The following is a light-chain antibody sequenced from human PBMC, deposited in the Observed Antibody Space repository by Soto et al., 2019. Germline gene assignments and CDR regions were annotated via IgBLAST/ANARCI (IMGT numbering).Light chain of an antibody. CDR1: QSVSSSY. CDR2: DAS. J-gene: IGKJ5*01. V-gene: IGKV3-11*01. CDR3: QQRADWPIT. Sequence: EIVLTQSPATLSLSLGERATLSCRASQSVSSSYLAWYQQKPGQAPRLLIYDASNRATGIPARFSGSGSGTDFTLTISSLEPDDFAVYYCQQRADWPITFGQGTRLEIK.